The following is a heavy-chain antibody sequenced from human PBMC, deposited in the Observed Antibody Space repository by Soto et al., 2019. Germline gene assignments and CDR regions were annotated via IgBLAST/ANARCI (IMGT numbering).Heavy chain of an antibody. Sequence: QVQLQQWGAGLLKPSETLSLTCAVYGGSFSGYYWSWIRQPPGKGLEWIGEINHSGSTNYNPSLQSRVTISVDTSRNQFSLTLSSVTAADTSVYYCARGAYGSSWLIYFDYWGQGTLVTVSS. CDR1: GGSFSGYY. J-gene: IGHJ4*02. V-gene: IGHV4-34*01. CDR3: ARGAYGSSWLIYFDY. CDR2: INHSGST. D-gene: IGHD6-13*01.